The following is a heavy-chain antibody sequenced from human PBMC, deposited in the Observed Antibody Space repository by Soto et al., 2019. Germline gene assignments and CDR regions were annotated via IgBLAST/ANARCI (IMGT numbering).Heavy chain of an antibody. CDR2: INHSGST. D-gene: IGHD3-10*01. J-gene: IGHJ5*02. Sequence: SETLSLTCAVYGGSFSGYYWSWIRQPPGKGLEWIGEINHSGSTNYHPSLKSRVTISVDTSKNQFSLRLSSVTAADTAVYYCARGPNHYGSGSYYRRRWFDPWGQGTLVTVSS. CDR1: GGSFSGYY. CDR3: ARGPNHYGSGSYYRRRWFDP. V-gene: IGHV4-34*01.